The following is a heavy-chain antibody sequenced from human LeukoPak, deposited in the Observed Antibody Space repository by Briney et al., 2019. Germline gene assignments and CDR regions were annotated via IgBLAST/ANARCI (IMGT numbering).Heavy chain of an antibody. Sequence: GGALRLSCAASGFTFSDYYMNWIRQAPGKGLEWVSGISSVSRTVNYADSVKGRFTKSRDNAKNSRYLQVNSLRAEDTAVYYCARAGQSDYWGQGTLVTVSS. CDR1: GFTFSDYY. V-gene: IGHV3-11*01. CDR3: ARAGQSDY. CDR2: ISSVSRTV. J-gene: IGHJ4*02.